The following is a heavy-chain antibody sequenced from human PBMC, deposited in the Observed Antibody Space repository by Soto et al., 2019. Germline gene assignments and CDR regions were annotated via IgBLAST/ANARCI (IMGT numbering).Heavy chain of an antibody. D-gene: IGHD3-22*01. J-gene: IGHJ4*02. CDR2: ISYDGSNK. V-gene: IGHV3-30-3*01. CDR3: ARGSGYYQYYFDY. Sequence: QVQLVESGGGVVQPGRSLRLSCAASGFTFSSYAMHWVRQAPGKGLEWVAVISYDGSNKYYADSVKGRFTISRDNSKNTLYLQMNSLRAEETAVYYCARGSGYYQYYFDYWGQGTLVTVSS. CDR1: GFTFSSYA.